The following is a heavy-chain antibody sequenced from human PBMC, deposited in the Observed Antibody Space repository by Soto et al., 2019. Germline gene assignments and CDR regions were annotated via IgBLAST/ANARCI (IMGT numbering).Heavy chain of an antibody. Sequence: TLRDYYIHWVRQAPGQGLEWMGWIDPNNGSTNYIEKFQGRVTMTRDTSISTAYMELTRLRSDDTAVFYCTRSKYNSGWYLHYFDDWGHVPLVTVSS. D-gene: IGHD6-19*01. V-gene: IGHV1-2*02. CDR1: TLRDYY. J-gene: IGHJ4*01. CDR3: TRSKYNSGWYLHYFDD. CDR2: IDPNNGST.